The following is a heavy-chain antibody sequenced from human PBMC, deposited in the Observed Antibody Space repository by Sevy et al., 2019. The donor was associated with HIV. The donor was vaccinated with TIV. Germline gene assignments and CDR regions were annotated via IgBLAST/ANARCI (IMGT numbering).Heavy chain of an antibody. CDR1: GYSFTSYW. CDR2: IDPSDSYT. J-gene: IGHJ6*02. V-gene: IGHV5-10-1*01. Sequence: GESLKISCKGSGYSFTSYWISWVRQMPGKGLEWMGRIDPSDSYTNYSPSFQGHVTISADKSISTAYLQWSSLKASDTAMYYCARHQYYDFCGGGPNYYGMDVWGQGTTVTVSS. D-gene: IGHD3-3*01. CDR3: ARHQYYDFCGGGPNYYGMDV.